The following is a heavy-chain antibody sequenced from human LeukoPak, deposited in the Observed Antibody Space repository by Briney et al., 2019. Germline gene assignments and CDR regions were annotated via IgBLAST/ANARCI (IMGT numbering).Heavy chain of an antibody. CDR1: GFTFSRHW. J-gene: IGHJ6*03. CDR3: AKNTAMADYYYYYYMDV. V-gene: IGHV3-23*01. Sequence: GGSLRLSCAASGFTFSRHWMDWVRQAPGKGLEWVSAISGSGGSTYYADSVKGRFTISRDNSKNTLYLQMNSLRAEDTAVYYCAKNTAMADYYYYYYMDVWGQGTTVTVSS. D-gene: IGHD5-18*01. CDR2: ISGSGGST.